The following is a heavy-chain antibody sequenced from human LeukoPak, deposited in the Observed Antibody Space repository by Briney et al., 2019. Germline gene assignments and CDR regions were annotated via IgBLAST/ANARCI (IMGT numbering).Heavy chain of an antibody. CDR3: ARQLYADLDYYYYYMDV. Sequence: SSETLSLTCTVSGGSISSSSYYWGWIRQPPGKGLEWIGSIYYSGSTYYNPSLKSRVTIPVDTSKNQFSLKLSSVTAADTAVYYCARQLYADLDYYYYYMDVWGKGTTVTVSS. CDR1: GGSISSSSYY. D-gene: IGHD5/OR15-5a*01. CDR2: IYYSGST. J-gene: IGHJ6*03. V-gene: IGHV4-39*01.